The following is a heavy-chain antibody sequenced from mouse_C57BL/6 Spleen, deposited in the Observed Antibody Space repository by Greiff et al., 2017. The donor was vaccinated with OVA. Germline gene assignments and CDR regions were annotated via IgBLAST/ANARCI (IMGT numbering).Heavy chain of an antibody. Sequence: QVQLQQSGPELVKPGASVKISCKASGYAFSSSWMNWVKQRPGKGLEWIGRIYPGDGDTNYNGKFKGKATLTADKSSSTAYMQLSSLTSEDSAVYFCAREDDGYYLDYWGQGTTLTVSS. D-gene: IGHD2-3*01. CDR2: IYPGDGDT. J-gene: IGHJ2*01. CDR3: AREDDGYYLDY. CDR1: GYAFSSSW. V-gene: IGHV1-82*01.